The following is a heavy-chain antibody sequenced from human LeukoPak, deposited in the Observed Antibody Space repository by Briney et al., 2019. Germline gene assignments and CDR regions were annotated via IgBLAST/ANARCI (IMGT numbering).Heavy chain of an antibody. J-gene: IGHJ4*02. D-gene: IGHD3-9*01. Sequence: GGSLRLSCAASGFTFSSYAMSWVRQAPGKGLEWVSAISSSGGSTYYADSVKGRFTISRDNSKNTLYLQMNSLRAEDTAVYYCARHGPYYDILTGYFDYWGQGTLVTVSS. V-gene: IGHV3-23*01. CDR2: ISSSGGST. CDR3: ARHGPYYDILTGYFDY. CDR1: GFTFSSYA.